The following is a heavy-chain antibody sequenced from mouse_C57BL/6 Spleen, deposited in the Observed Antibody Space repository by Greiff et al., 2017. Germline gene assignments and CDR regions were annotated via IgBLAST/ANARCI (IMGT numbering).Heavy chain of an antibody. CDR1: GYAFSSSW. J-gene: IGHJ2*01. Sequence: VQLQQSGPELVKPGASVKISCKASGYAFSSSWMSWVKQRPGKGLEWIGRIYPGDGDTNYNGKFKGKATLTADKSSSTAYMQLSSLTSEDSAVYFCARWGNYFDYWGQGTTLTVSS. CDR2: IYPGDGDT. CDR3: ARWGNYFDY. V-gene: IGHV1-82*01.